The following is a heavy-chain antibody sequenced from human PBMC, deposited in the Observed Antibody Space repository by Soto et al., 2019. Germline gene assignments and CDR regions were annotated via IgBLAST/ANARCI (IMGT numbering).Heavy chain of an antibody. CDR2: IRATGGQT. CDR3: AQDRGWGVVSPSHDS. V-gene: IGHV3-23*01. D-gene: IGHD2-21*01. CDR1: GFRFRNFS. Sequence: EVHLLESGGGVVQPGGSLRLSCAATGFRFRNFSLSWVGQAPGKGLEWVSAIRATGGQTFYADSVKGRFTISRDNSKNMLYLQIDSLRDEDTALYFCAQDRGWGVVSPSHDSWGQGTLVTVSS. J-gene: IGHJ4*02.